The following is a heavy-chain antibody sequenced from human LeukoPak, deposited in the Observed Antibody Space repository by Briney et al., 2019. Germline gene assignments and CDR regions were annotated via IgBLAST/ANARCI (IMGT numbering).Heavy chain of an antibody. J-gene: IGHJ5*02. D-gene: IGHD3-3*01. CDR1: GFTFSIYA. CDR3: AKGPIWESKGWFDP. Sequence: GGSLRLSCAASGFTFSIYAMSWVRQAPGKGLEWVSAISGSGGSTYYADSVKGRFTISRDNSKNTLYLQMNSLRAEDTAVYYCAKGPIWESKGWFDPWGEGTLVTVSS. CDR2: ISGSGGST. V-gene: IGHV3-23*01.